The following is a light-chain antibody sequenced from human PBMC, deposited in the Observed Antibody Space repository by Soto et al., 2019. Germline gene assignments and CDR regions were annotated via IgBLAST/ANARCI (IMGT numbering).Light chain of an antibody. CDR3: QQYSSYRA. CDR2: KAS. CDR1: QSIDSW. V-gene: IGKV1-5*03. Sequence: DIQMTQSPSTLSASVGDRVTITCRASQSIDSWLAWHQQKPGKAPKLLISKASSLESGVPSRFSGSGSGTEFTLTISSLQPDDFATYYCQQYSSYRAFGQGTKVDIK. J-gene: IGKJ1*01.